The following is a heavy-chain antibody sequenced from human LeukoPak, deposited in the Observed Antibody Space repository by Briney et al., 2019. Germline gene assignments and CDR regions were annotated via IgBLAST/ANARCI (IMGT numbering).Heavy chain of an antibody. CDR1: GFTFTSYS. CDR2: ISSGSSNI. Sequence: PGGSLRLSCAASGFTFTSYSMSWVRQAPGKGLEWVSYISSGSSNIYYADSVKGRFTISRGNAKNSLYLQMNSLRDEDTAVYYCARDQHCGGDCYVLDYWGQGTLVTVSS. V-gene: IGHV3-48*02. D-gene: IGHD2-21*02. CDR3: ARDQHCGGDCYVLDY. J-gene: IGHJ4*02.